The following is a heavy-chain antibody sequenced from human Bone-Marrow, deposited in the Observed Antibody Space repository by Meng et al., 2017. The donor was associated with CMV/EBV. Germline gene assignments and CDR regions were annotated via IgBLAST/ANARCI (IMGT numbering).Heavy chain of an antibody. V-gene: IGHV3-7*01. CDR2: IEGDGNTK. J-gene: IGHJ6*02. D-gene: IGHD3-22*01. CDR1: GFTFNDYW. CDR3: ARDGYDSSGYYLSYYYYYGMDV. Sequence: GGSLRLSCTVSGFTFNDYWMSWVRQAPGKGLEWVADIEGDGNTKYYADSVKGRCTISRDNAKKALYLQMNALRVEDTAVYYCARDGYDSSGYYLSYYYYYGMDVWGQGTTVTVSS.